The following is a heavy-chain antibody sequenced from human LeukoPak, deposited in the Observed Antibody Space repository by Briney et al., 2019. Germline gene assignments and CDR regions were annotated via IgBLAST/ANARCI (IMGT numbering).Heavy chain of an antibody. J-gene: IGHJ4*02. D-gene: IGHD3-16*02. CDR2: INSDGSST. V-gene: IGHV3-74*01. CDR3: ARVMITFGGVIVPPLDY. CDR1: GFTFSSYW. Sequence: GGSLRLSCAASGFTFSSYWMHWVRQAPGKGLVWVSRINSDGSSTSYADSVKGRFTISRDNAKNTLYLQMNSLRAEDTAVYYCARVMITFGGVIVPPLDYWGQGTLVTVSS.